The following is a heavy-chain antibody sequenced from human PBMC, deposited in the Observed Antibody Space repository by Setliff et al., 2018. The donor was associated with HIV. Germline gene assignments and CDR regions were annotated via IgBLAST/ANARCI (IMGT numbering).Heavy chain of an antibody. J-gene: IGHJ4*02. CDR2: LSWNSDDI. D-gene: IGHD2-15*01. CDR1: GFNLDGYA. V-gene: IGHV3-9*01. CDR3: VRNSYFFDS. Sequence: GGSLRLSCAASGFNLDGYAMHWVRQVPGKGLEWVSGLSWNSDDIDYVDSVRGRFTISRDNAKNSLYLQMNSLKIEDTALYYCVRNSYFFDSWGQGALVTVSS.